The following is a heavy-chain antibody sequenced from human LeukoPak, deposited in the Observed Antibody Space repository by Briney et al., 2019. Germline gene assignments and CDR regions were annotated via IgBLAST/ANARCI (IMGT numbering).Heavy chain of an antibody. D-gene: IGHD4-23*01. Sequence: ASVKVSCKASGYTFTSYGISWVRQAPGQGLEWMGWISAYNGNTNYAQKLQGRVTMTTDTSTSTAYMELRSLRSDDTAVYYCARDPSYGGNSRYFDLWGRGTLVTASS. V-gene: IGHV1-18*01. CDR1: GYTFTSYG. J-gene: IGHJ2*01. CDR2: ISAYNGNT. CDR3: ARDPSYGGNSRYFDL.